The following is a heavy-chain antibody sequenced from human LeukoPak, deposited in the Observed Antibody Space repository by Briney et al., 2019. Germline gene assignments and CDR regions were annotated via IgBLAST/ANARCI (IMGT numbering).Heavy chain of an antibody. J-gene: IGHJ5*02. D-gene: IGHD2-15*01. CDR1: GGSISSGDYY. V-gene: IGHV4-30-4*01. CDR3: AREVVPWFDP. Sequence: SETLSLTCTVSGGSISSGDYYWSWIRQPPGKGLEWIGYIYYSGSTYYKPSLKSRVTISVDTSKNQFSLKLSSVTAADTAVYYCAREVVPWFDPWGQGTLVTVSS. CDR2: IYYSGST.